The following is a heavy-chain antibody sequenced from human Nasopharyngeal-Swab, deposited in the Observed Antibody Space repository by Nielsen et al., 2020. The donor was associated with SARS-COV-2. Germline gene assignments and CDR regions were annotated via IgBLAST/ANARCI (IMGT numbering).Heavy chain of an antibody. J-gene: IGHJ6*03. Sequence: VRQAPGKGLEWVSSISSSSSYIYYADSVKGRFTISRDNAKNSLYLQMNSLRAEDTAVYYCAKDLGWLQSYYYSYMDVWGKGTTVTVSS. V-gene: IGHV3-21*01. D-gene: IGHD5-24*01. CDR3: AKDLGWLQSYYYSYMDV. CDR2: ISSSSSYI.